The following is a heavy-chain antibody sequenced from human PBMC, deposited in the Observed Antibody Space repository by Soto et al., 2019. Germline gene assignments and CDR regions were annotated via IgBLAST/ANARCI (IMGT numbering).Heavy chain of an antibody. CDR3: AREASVLIPAAQPSRSDS. V-gene: IGHV1-18*01. CDR1: GYSFIKYG. D-gene: IGHD2-2*01. J-gene: IGHJ4*02. CDR2: ISPYSGYT. Sequence: ASVKVSCKVFGYSFIKYGINWVRQAPGQGLEWVGWISPYSGYTHSAQKFHGRLTLTTDTAASTAYMELRILRSADTALYYCAREASVLIPAAQPSRSDSWGQGTLVTVSS.